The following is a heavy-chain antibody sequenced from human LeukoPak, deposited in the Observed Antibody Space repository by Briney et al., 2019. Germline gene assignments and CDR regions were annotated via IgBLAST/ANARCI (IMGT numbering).Heavy chain of an antibody. V-gene: IGHV3-74*01. J-gene: IGHJ4*02. D-gene: IGHD3-22*01. Sequence: PGGSLRLSCAASGFTFSNYWMHWVRQPPGKGLVWVSRISPDGTNTICADSVTGRFTMSRDNAKSTLYLHMNTLRDEDTAVYYCARLRVSETYYYDYWGQGILVTVSS. CDR2: ISPDGTNT. CDR3: ARLRVSETYYYDY. CDR1: GFTFSNYW.